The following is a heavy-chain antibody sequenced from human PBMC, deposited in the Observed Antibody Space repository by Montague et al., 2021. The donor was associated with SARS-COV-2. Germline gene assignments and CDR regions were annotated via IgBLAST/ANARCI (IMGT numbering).Heavy chain of an antibody. Sequence: SETLSLTCKVSGDSITTTTYYWVWIRQPPGKGLEWFGSINYSGSTFYNPSLKSRLSMSMDTSTNQFSLRLTSMTAADTAMYYCVRRGGTYYYGSGSFDPWGQGTLVAVSS. CDR1: GDSITTTTYY. CDR2: INYSGST. J-gene: IGHJ5*02. D-gene: IGHD3-10*01. V-gene: IGHV4-39*01. CDR3: VRRGGTYYYGSGSFDP.